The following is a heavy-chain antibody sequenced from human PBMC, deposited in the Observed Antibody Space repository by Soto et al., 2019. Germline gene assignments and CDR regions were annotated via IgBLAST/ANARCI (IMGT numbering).Heavy chain of an antibody. V-gene: IGHV4-59*01. CDR1: GGSFSPNY. J-gene: IGHJ5*02. Sequence: SETLSLTCNVSGGSFSPNYWSWIRQPPGKGLEWVGYIYYGGSTNYNPSLKSRVTISVDTSKNQFSLKLSSVTAADTAVYYCARDSGRTYYYDSSGLNENFNWFDPWGQGTLVTVPQ. CDR3: ARDSGRTYYYDSSGLNENFNWFDP. D-gene: IGHD3-22*01. CDR2: IYYGGST.